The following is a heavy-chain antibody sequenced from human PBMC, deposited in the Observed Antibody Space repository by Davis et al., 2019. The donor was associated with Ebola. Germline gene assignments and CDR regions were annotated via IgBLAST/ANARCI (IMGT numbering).Heavy chain of an antibody. D-gene: IGHD6-13*01. Sequence: MPSETLSLTCTVSGGSISSGGYYWSWIRQHPGKGLEWIGYIYYSGSTYYNPSLKSRVTISVDTSKNQLSLKLSSVTAADTAVYYCARGGSSWYEVHFDYWGQGTLVTVSS. CDR2: IYYSGST. J-gene: IGHJ4*02. V-gene: IGHV4-31*03. CDR1: GGSISSGGYY. CDR3: ARGGSSWYEVHFDY.